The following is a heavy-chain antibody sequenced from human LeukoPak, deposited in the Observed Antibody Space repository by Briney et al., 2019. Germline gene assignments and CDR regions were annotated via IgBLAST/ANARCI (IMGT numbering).Heavy chain of an antibody. CDR2: IYTRGST. CDR3: ARGRYCSADICSGGDAFDI. V-gene: IGHV4-4*07. Sequence: KPSETLSLTCTVSGGSINNYYWSWIRQPAGKGLEWIRRIYTRGSTNYNPSLKSRVTMSVDTSKNQFSLKLSSVTAADTAVYYCARGRYCSADICSGGDAFDIWGQGTMVSVSS. CDR1: GGSINNYY. J-gene: IGHJ3*02. D-gene: IGHD2-15*01.